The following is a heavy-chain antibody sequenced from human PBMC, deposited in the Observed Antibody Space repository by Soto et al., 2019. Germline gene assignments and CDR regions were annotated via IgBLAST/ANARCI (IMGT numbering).Heavy chain of an antibody. CDR3: AREELRSYYYGMDV. D-gene: IGHD1-26*01. CDR2: INPNSGGT. Sequence: ASVKVSCKASGYTFTGYYMHWVRQAPGQGLEWMGWINPNSGGTNYAQKFQGWVTMTRDTSISTAYMELSRLRSDDTAVYYCAREELRSYYYGMDVWGQGTKVTVSS. CDR1: GYTFTGYY. J-gene: IGHJ6*02. V-gene: IGHV1-2*04.